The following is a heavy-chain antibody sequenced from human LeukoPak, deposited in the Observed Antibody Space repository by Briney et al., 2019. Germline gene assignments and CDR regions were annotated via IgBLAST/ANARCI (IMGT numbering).Heavy chain of an antibody. CDR1: GGSISSGGYY. CDR2: IYYSGST. V-gene: IGHV4-31*03. CDR3: ARAEGSGRPNWFDP. J-gene: IGHJ5*02. D-gene: IGHD3-10*01. Sequence: SETLSLTCSVSGGSISSGGYYWSWIRQHPGKGLEWIGYIYYSGSTYYNPSLKSRVTISVDTSKNQFSLKLSSVTAADTAVYYCARAEGSGRPNWFDPWGQGTLVTVSS.